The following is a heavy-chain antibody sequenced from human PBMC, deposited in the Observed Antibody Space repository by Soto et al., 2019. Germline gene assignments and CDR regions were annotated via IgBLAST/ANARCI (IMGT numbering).Heavy chain of an antibody. CDR3: ARDSSGWYGDYYYGMDV. Sequence: QVQLVQSGAEVKKPGSSVKVSCKASGGTFSSYAISWVRQAPGQGLEWMGGIIPIFSTANYAQTFQGRVTITADESPSTXYMELSSLRSEDTAVYYCARDSSGWYGDYYYGMDVWGQGTTVTVSS. CDR2: IIPIFSTA. V-gene: IGHV1-69*12. CDR1: GGTFSSYA. J-gene: IGHJ6*02. D-gene: IGHD6-19*01.